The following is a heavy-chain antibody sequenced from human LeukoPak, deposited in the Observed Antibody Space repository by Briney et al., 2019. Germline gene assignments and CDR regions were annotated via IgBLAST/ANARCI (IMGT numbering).Heavy chain of an antibody. CDR1: GGTFSSYA. J-gene: IGHJ4*02. V-gene: IGHV1-69*05. D-gene: IGHD4-23*01. CDR3: AWGAMVVTPFDY. Sequence: GASVKVSCKASGGTFSSYAISWVRQAPGQGLEWMGRIIPIFGTANYAQKFQGRVTITTDESTSTAYMELSSLRSEDTAVYDCAWGAMVVTPFDYWGQGTLVTVSS. CDR2: IIPIFGTA.